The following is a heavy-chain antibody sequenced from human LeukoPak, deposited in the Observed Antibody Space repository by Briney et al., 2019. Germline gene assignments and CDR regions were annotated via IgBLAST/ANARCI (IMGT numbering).Heavy chain of an antibody. V-gene: IGHV4-39*01. CDR2: VYYSGST. Sequence: KTSETLSLTCTVSGGSVSSSSYYWGWIRQPPGKGLEWIGSVYYSGSTYYNPSLKSRVTISVDTSKNQFSLKLSSVTAADTALYYCARRLRGFDSWGQGALVTVSS. J-gene: IGHJ5*01. D-gene: IGHD5-12*01. CDR1: GGSVSSSSYY. CDR3: ARRLRGFDS.